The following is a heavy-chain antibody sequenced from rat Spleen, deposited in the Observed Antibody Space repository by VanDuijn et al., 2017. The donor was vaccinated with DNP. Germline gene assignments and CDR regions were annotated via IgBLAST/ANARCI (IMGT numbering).Heavy chain of an antibody. Sequence: EVQLVESGGGLVQPGRSMKLSCAASGFIFSDFAMAWVRQAPKKGLEWVATISYDGRNTYYRDSVKGRFTISRDNAKSTHYLQMNSLRSEDTATYYCARHRTIMPYYYAMDAWGQGASVTVSS. J-gene: IGHJ4*01. CDR3: ARHRTIMPYYYAMDA. V-gene: IGHV5-7*01. D-gene: IGHD1-12*01. CDR2: ISYDGRNT. CDR1: GFIFSDFA.